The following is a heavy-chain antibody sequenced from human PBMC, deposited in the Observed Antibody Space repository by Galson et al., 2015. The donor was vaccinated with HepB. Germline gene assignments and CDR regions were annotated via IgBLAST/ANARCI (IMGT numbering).Heavy chain of an antibody. V-gene: IGHV5-10-1*01. CDR1: GYSFTKSW. CDR2: IDPSNAYT. Sequence: QSGAEVKKPGESLRISCKGSGYSFTKSWITWVRQVPGKGLEWMGRIDPSNAYTNYSPSFQGHVTISIERSTSTAYLQWRSLKASDTAVYYCARLGYCSSTSCPDYWGQGTLVTVSS. CDR3: ARLGYCSSTSCPDY. D-gene: IGHD2-2*01. J-gene: IGHJ4*02.